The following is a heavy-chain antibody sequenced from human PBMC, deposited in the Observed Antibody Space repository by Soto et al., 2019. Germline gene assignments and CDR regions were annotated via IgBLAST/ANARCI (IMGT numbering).Heavy chain of an antibody. CDR2: INHRGST. Sequence: SETLSLTCAVYGGSFSGYYWSWIRQPPGKGLEWIGEINHRGSTNYNPSLKSRVTISVDTSKNQFSLKLSSVTAADTAVYYCARARGRITGTTSRKYYFDYWGQGTLVTVSS. CDR1: GGSFSGYY. D-gene: IGHD1-20*01. V-gene: IGHV4-34*01. CDR3: ARARGRITGTTSRKYYFDY. J-gene: IGHJ4*02.